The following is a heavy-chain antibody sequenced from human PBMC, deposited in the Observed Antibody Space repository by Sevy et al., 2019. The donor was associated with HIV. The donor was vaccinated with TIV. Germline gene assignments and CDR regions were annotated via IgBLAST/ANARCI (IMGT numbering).Heavy chain of an antibody. Sequence: SETLSLTCAVSGASISSGGYSWNWIRQPPEKGLEWMGNIFQSGATYYIPSLQSRVTISVDMSKNQFSLNLRSLTVSDVAVYYCARGRVGDTSSYSGAFDVWGQGTTVTV. CDR3: ARGRVGDTSSYSGAFDV. V-gene: IGHV4-30-2*01. CDR2: IFQSGAT. J-gene: IGHJ3*01. D-gene: IGHD2-15*01. CDR1: GASISSGGYS.